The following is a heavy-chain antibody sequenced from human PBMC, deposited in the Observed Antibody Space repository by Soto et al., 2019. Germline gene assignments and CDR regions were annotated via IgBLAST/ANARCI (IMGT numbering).Heavy chain of an antibody. J-gene: IGHJ6*03. CDR1: GGSISSGGYY. CDR3: ARVDGSGSYEYYYMDV. D-gene: IGHD3-10*01. CDR2: IYYSGST. V-gene: IGHV4-31*03. Sequence: QVQLQESGPGLVKPSQTLSLTCTVSGGSISSGGYYWSWIRQHPGKGLEWIGYIYYSGSTSYNPSLKSRVTISVDTSKNQFSLKLSSVTAADTAVYYCARVDGSGSYEYYYMDVWGKGTTVTVSS.